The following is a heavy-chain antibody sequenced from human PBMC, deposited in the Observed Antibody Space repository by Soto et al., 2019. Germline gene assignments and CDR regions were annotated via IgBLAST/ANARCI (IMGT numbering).Heavy chain of an antibody. CDR3: AKGIRTTTHAFDI. D-gene: IGHD4-17*01. CDR1: EFAVSGCR. J-gene: IGHJ3*02. Sequence: SVGLSGVSSEFAVSGCRLNWIRQAPGKGLEWVSYISSSSSTIYYADSVKGRFTISRDNAKNSLYLQMNSLRDEDTAVYYCAKGIRTTTHAFDIWGQGTMVTVSS. CDR2: ISSSSSTI. V-gene: IGHV3-48*02.